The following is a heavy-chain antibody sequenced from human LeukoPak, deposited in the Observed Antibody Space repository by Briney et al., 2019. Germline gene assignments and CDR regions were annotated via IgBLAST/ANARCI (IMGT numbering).Heavy chain of an antibody. D-gene: IGHD3-10*01. CDR1: GGSIISYC. V-gene: IGHV4-59*01. CDR3: ARDNYYGSGCNNWFDA. J-gene: IGHJ5*02. Sequence: SETLSPTCTVSGGSIISYCWSWIRQPPGKGLEWIGYIYYSGSTNYNPSLKSRVTISVDTSKNQFSLKLSSVTAADTAVYYCARDNYYGSGCNNWFDAWGQGTLVTVSS. CDR2: IYYSGST.